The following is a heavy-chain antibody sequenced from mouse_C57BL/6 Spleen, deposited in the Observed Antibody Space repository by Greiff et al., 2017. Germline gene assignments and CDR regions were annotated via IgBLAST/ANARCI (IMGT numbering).Heavy chain of an antibody. Sequence: QVQLQQSGPGLVQPSQSLSITCTVSGFSLTSYGVHGVRQSPGKGLGWLGVIWRGGSTDYNAAFMSRLSITKDNSKSQVFFTMNSLQADDTAIYYCAKKGDYAMDYWGQGTSVTVSS. J-gene: IGHJ4*01. V-gene: IGHV2-5*01. CDR1: GFSLTSYG. CDR3: AKKGDYAMDY. CDR2: IWRGGST.